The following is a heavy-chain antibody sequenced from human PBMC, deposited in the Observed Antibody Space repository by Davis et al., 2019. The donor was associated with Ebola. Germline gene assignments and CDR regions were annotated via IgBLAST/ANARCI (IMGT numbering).Heavy chain of an antibody. CDR1: GFTFSSYA. D-gene: IGHD6-19*01. V-gene: IGHV3-30*03. Sequence: PGGSLRLSCAASGFTFSSYAMSWVRQAPGKGLEWVAVISYDGSNKYYADSVKGRFAISRENAKSSLYLQMNNLGAGDTAVYYCAREGRSSAWNNWYFDLWGRGTLVTVSS. J-gene: IGHJ2*01. CDR3: AREGRSSAWNNWYFDL. CDR2: ISYDGSNK.